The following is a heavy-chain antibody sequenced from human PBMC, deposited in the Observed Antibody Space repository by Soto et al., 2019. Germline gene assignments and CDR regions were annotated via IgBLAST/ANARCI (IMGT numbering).Heavy chain of an antibody. J-gene: IGHJ4*02. CDR2: ISWNSGTI. CDR1: GFTFDDYV. D-gene: IGHD6-13*01. CDR3: AKVLSGWSDFDY. Sequence: PGEYLILSGAASGFTFDDYVMHWVRQAPGKGLEWVSGISWNSGTIAYADSVKGRFTISRDNAKNSLYLQMNSLRIEDTALYYCAKVLSGWSDFDYWGQGVLVTVS. V-gene: IGHV3-9*01.